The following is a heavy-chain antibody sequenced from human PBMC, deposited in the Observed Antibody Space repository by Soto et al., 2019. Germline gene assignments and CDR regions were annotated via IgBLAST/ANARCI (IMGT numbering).Heavy chain of an antibody. V-gene: IGHV3-53*02. CDR3: ARKPPSAIQGWAFGMDV. D-gene: IGHD2-21*01. CDR1: GFSISSNY. Sequence: ELQLVETGGGWIQTGGSLRLSCAASGFSISSNYIAWVRQPPGKGLEWVSTTFSGGNTEYAASVKGRCSISRDNYKNTLYFQMDNLRVEDTAVYYCARKPPSAIQGWAFGMDVWGQGTTVSVSS. CDR2: TFSGGNT. J-gene: IGHJ6*02.